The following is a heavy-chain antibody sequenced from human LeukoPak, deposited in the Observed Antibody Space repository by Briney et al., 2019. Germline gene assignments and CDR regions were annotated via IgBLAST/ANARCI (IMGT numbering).Heavy chain of an antibody. CDR3: AREDDYVFRAFDI. Sequence: GGSLRLSGAASGFTFSSYSMNWVRQAPGKGLEWVSYISSSSSTIYYADSVKGRFTISRDNAKNSLYLQMNSLRAEDTAVYYCAREDDYVFRAFDIWGQGTMVTVSS. D-gene: IGHD3-16*01. V-gene: IGHV3-48*04. J-gene: IGHJ3*02. CDR1: GFTFSSYS. CDR2: ISSSSSTI.